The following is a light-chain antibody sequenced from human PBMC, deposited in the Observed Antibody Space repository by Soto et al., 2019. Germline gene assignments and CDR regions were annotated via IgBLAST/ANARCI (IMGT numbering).Light chain of an antibody. V-gene: IGLV2-8*01. CDR2: EVT. CDR1: SSDVGGYNY. CDR3: SSYAGSNNL. J-gene: IGLJ2*01. Sequence: QSALTQPPSASGSPGQSVTISCTGTSSDVGGYNYVSWYQQHPGKAHKLMIDEVTKRPSGVPDRFSGSKSGNTASLTVSGLQAEDEADYYCSSYAGSNNLFGGGTKLTVL.